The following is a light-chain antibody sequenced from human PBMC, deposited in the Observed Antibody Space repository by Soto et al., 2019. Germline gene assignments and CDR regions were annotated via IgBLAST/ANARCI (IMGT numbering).Light chain of an antibody. CDR1: SSDVGAYDF. J-gene: IGLJ1*01. V-gene: IGLV2-14*03. CDR2: EVS. CDR3: SSYTSSSTRV. Sequence: QSVLTQPASVSGSPGQSITISCTGTSSDVGAYDFVSWYQQHPDKAPKLMIYEVSNRPSGVSNRFSGSKSVNTATLTISGLQAEEEADYYCSSYTSSSTRVLGTGTKVTVL.